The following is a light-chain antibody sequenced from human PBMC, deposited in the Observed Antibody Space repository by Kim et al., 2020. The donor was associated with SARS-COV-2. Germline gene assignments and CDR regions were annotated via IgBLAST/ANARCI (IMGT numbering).Light chain of an antibody. V-gene: IGKV3-15*01. J-gene: IGKJ2*01. CDR1: QSVSSN. CDR3: QQYDNWPPYT. Sequence: VAPGERATLSCRASQSVSSNLAWYQQKPGQAPRLLIYGASTRDTGIPARFSGSGSGTEFTLTITSLQSEDFAVYYCQQYDNWPPYTFGQGTKLEI. CDR2: GAS.